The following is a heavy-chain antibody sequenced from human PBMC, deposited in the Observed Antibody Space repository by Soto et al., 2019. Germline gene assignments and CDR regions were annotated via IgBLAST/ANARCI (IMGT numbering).Heavy chain of an antibody. CDR2: ITGIDGRT. D-gene: IGHD2-15*01. J-gene: IGHJ5*02. CDR3: AKDRGPYCSGGICYPPSWFDP. V-gene: IGHV3-23*01. Sequence: GGSLRLSCVGSGFIFCNYAMSWVRQAPGKGLEWVSSITGIDGRTYYADSVKGRFTISRHNPKNTLYLQMNNLRAEDTAMFYCAKDRGPYCSGGICYPPSWFDPWGQGTLVTVSS. CDR1: GFIFCNYA.